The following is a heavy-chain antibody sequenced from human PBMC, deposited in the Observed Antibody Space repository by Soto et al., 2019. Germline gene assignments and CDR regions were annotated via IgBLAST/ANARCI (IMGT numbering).Heavy chain of an antibody. Sequence: EVQLLESGGGLVQPGGSLRLSCAASGFTFSSYDMSWVRQDPGKGLEWVSAISGSGGSTYYADSVKGRFTISRDNGKNTLYVQMNSRRAENTDVYYCAKDAYCSGGSCYSTLLGYWGQGIMVTVSS. CDR3: AKDAYCSGGSCYSTLLGY. V-gene: IGHV3-23*01. CDR1: GFTFSSYD. D-gene: IGHD2-15*01. J-gene: IGHJ4*02. CDR2: ISGSGGST.